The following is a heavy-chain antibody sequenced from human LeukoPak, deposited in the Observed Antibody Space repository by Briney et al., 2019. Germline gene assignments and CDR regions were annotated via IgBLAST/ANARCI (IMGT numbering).Heavy chain of an antibody. D-gene: IGHD6-19*01. CDR2: INPNSGGT. V-gene: IGHV1-2*02. Sequence: ASVKVSCKASGYTSTAYYMHWVRQAPGQGLEWMGWINPNSGGTKYAQKFQGRVTMTRDTSISTAYMELSSLRSDDTAVYYCAIPVAGPLDYWGQGTLVTVSS. J-gene: IGHJ4*02. CDR1: GYTSTAYY. CDR3: AIPVAGPLDY.